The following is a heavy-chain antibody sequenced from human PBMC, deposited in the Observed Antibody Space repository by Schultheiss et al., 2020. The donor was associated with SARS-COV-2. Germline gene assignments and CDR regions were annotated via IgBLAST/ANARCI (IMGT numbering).Heavy chain of an antibody. CDR3: ARDLVRTDDYYYYYYMDV. D-gene: IGHD1-26*01. CDR1: GGSISSYY. Sequence: SETLSLTCTVSGGSISSYYWSWIRQPPGKGLEWIGYIYYSGSTNYNPSLKSRVTISVDTSKNQFSLKLSSVTAADTAVYYCARDLVRTDDYYYYYYMDVWGKETTVTVSS. CDR2: IYYSGST. V-gene: IGHV4-59*12. J-gene: IGHJ6*03.